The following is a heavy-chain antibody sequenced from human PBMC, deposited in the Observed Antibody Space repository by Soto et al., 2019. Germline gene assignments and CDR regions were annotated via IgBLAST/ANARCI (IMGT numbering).Heavy chain of an antibody. D-gene: IGHD3-22*01. CDR3: ASNGYDYPNWFDP. CDR1: GGSINSYY. Sequence: SSETLSLTCTVSGGSINSYYWSWIRQPPGKGLEWIGYIHSSGSTNYNPSLKSRVTISIDTSKNQFSLKLSSVTAADTAVYYCASNGYDYPNWFDPWGQGTLVTVSS. CDR2: IHSSGST. J-gene: IGHJ5*02. V-gene: IGHV4-59*01.